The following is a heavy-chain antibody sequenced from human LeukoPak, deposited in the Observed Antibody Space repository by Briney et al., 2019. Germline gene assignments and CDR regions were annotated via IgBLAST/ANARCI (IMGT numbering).Heavy chain of an antibody. CDR2: IYYSGST. Sequence: SQTLSLTCTVSGGSISSGGYYWSWIRQPPGKGLEWIGYIYYSGSTNYNPSLKSRVTISVDTSKNQFSLKLSSVTAADTAVYYCARRPPRYYYDSFDYWGQGTLVTVSS. CDR1: GGSISSGGYY. V-gene: IGHV4-61*08. CDR3: ARRPPRYYYDSFDY. D-gene: IGHD3-22*01. J-gene: IGHJ4*02.